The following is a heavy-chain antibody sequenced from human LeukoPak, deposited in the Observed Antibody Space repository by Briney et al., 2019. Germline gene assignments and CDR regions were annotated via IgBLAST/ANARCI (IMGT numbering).Heavy chain of an antibody. CDR3: AKDLTGVNYCLDQ. J-gene: IGHJ4*02. D-gene: IGHD1-7*01. CDR1: GFTFSSYS. CDR2: ISRSSSSM. V-gene: IGHV3-48*01. Sequence: GGSLRLSCAASGFTFSSYSMNWVRQAPGKGLEWLSYISRSSSSMYYADSVKGRFTISRDNSKNTLYLQMNSLRAEDTAVYYCAKDLTGVNYCLDQWGQGTLVTVSS.